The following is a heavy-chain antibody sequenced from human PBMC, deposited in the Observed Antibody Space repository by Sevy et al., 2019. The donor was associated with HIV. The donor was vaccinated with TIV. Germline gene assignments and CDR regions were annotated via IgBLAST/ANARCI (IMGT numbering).Heavy chain of an antibody. CDR2: ITHSENT. CDR1: GGSFSGYY. V-gene: IGHV4-34*01. D-gene: IGHD3-16*02. CDR3: ARGRYDKYVWGSYRPTYFDY. J-gene: IGHJ4*02. Sequence: SETLSLTCAVYGGSFSGYYWTFFRQPPGKGLEWIGEITHSENTNYNPSLRSRVTISVDTSKNQFSLKLTSVTAADTAVYFCARGRYDKYVWGSYRPTYFDYWGQGSLVTVSS.